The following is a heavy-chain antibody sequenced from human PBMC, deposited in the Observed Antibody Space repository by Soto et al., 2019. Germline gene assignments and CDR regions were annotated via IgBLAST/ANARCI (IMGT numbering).Heavy chain of an antibody. V-gene: IGHV1-69*13. CDR3: ARLYCGGGSCYGPIYSYLGLEV. CDR2: IIPMFGTT. Sequence: SVKVSCKTSGDTFSSYAINWVRQAPGQGLEWMGGIIPMFGTTNYAQKFQGRVMITADDSTSTAYMELSSLRSEDTAVYYCARLYCGGGSCYGPIYSYLGLEVWGQGTTVTV. CDR1: GDTFSSYA. D-gene: IGHD2-15*01. J-gene: IGHJ6*02.